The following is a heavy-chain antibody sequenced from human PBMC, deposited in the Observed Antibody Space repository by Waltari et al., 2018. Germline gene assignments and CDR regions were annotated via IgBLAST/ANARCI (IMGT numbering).Heavy chain of an antibody. Sequence: QVTLRESGPALVKPTQTLTLTCTFSGFSLSTSGMCVSWIRQPPGKALEWLARIDWDDDKYYSTSLKTRLTISKDTSKNQVVLTMTNVDPVDTATYYCARARITMIRGGSDYFDYWCQGTLVTVSS. CDR3: ARARITMIRGGSDYFDY. D-gene: IGHD3-10*01. V-gene: IGHV2-70*15. CDR2: IDWDDDK. CDR1: GFSLSTSGMC. J-gene: IGHJ4*02.